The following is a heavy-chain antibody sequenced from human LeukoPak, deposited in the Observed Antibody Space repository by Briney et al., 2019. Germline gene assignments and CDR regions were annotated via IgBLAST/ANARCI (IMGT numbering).Heavy chain of an antibody. Sequence: GASVKVSCKASGGTFSSYAISWVRQAPGQGLEWMGIINPSGGSTSYAQKFQGRVTMTRDMSTSTVYMELSSLRSEDTAVYYCARDYYYDSSAHFDYWGQGTLVTVSS. CDR1: GGTFSSYA. D-gene: IGHD3-22*01. CDR2: INPSGGST. V-gene: IGHV1-46*01. CDR3: ARDYYYDSSAHFDY. J-gene: IGHJ4*02.